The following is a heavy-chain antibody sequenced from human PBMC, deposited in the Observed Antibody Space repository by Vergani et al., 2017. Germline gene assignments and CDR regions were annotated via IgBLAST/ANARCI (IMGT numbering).Heavy chain of an antibody. Sequence: QVQLQESGPGLVKPPGTLSLTCAVSGGSISSSNWWSWVRQPPGKGLEWIGEIYHSGSTNYNPSLKSRVTISVDKSKNHFSLSLSSVTAADTAVYYCVRRNNVVRETDYFDYWGQGILVTVSS. CDR3: VRRNNVVRETDYFDY. J-gene: IGHJ4*02. V-gene: IGHV4-4*03. CDR2: IYHSGST. CDR1: GGSISSSNW. D-gene: IGHD3-10*01.